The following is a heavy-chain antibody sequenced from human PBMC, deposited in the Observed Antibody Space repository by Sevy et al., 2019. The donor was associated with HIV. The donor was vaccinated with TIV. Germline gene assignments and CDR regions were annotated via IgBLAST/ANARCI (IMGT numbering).Heavy chain of an antibody. V-gene: IGHV3-30*02. CDR1: GFTFSSYG. D-gene: IGHD6-6*01. Sequence: GESLKISCAASGFTFSSYGMHWVRQAPGKGLEWVAFIRYDGSNKYYADSVKGRFTISRDNSKNTLYLQMNSLRAEDTAVYYCAKDGSSSARARCYYGMDVRGQGTTVTVSS. J-gene: IGHJ6*02. CDR3: AKDGSSSARARCYYGMDV. CDR2: IRYDGSNK.